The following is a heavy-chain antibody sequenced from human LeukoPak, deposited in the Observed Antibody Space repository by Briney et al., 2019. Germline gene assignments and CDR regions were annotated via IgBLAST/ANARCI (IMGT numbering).Heavy chain of an antibody. CDR3: VRDRKSYDTDDLDY. CDR2: INAGNGLT. J-gene: IGHJ4*02. Sequence: ASVKVSCKASGYTLIRYTMYWVRQAPGQGLEWMGWINAGNGLTKYSQKFQGRVTVSRDTSANTVFMELSSLTYEDTAVFYCVRDRKSYDTDDLDYWGQGTLVTVSS. D-gene: IGHD3-16*01. CDR1: GYTLIRYT. V-gene: IGHV1-3*01.